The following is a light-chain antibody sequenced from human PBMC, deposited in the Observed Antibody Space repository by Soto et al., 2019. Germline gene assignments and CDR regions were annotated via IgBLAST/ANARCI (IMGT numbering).Light chain of an antibody. CDR2: AAS. Sequence: AIRMTQSPSSLSASTGDRVTITCRASQGISSYLAWYQQKPGKAPKLLIYAASTLQSGVPSRFSGGGSGTEFTLTISSLQPDDFATYYCHQYSSFPYTFGQGTRLEI. CDR3: HQYSSFPYT. V-gene: IGKV1-8*01. CDR1: QGISSY. J-gene: IGKJ5*01.